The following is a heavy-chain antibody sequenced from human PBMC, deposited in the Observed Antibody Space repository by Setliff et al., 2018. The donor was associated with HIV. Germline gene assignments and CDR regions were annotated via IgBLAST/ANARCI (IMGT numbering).Heavy chain of an antibody. CDR2: IYPDESDS. J-gene: IGHJ4*02. V-gene: IGHV5-51*01. CDR1: GYSFPTYW. D-gene: IGHD3-22*01. Sequence: PGVSLKISCKGSGYSFPTYWIAWVRQMPGKGLEWMGVIYPDESDSRYSPSFRGQVTISADKSSNTAYLQWSSLKASDTAMYYCARVDMGYYYDSSGYSHFDHWGQGTLVTVSS. CDR3: ARVDMGYYYDSSGYSHFDH.